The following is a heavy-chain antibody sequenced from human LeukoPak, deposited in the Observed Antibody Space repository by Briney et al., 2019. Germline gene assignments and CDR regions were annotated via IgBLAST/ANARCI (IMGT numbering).Heavy chain of an antibody. V-gene: IGHV4-34*01. CDR3: ARDEARSSSWYRWFDP. CDR1: GGACSAYY. J-gene: IGHJ5*02. CDR2: INHNGST. Sequence: PSETLSLTCAVYGGACSAYYWTWIRQPPGKGLEWIGEINHNGSTTYNVSLTSRVTMSVDTSKNQVSLKLPSVTAADTAVYYCARDEARSSSWYRWFDPWGQGTLVTVSS. D-gene: IGHD6-13*01.